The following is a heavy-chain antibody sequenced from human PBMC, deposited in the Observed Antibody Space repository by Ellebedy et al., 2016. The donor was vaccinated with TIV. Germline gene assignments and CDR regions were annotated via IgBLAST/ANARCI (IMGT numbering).Heavy chain of an antibody. Sequence: PGGSLRLSCAASEFTFSDYHMSWIRQAPGKGLEWVSVISNSGDTTYADYVKGRFTLSRDNSKDTLFLQMNSLRAADTGVYYCARAGEYCDFPQNCYAMDVWGQGTTVTVS. CDR2: ISNSGDTT. CDR1: EFTFSDYH. J-gene: IGHJ6*02. D-gene: IGHD2/OR15-2a*01. CDR3: ARAGEYCDFPQNCYAMDV. V-gene: IGHV3-23*01.